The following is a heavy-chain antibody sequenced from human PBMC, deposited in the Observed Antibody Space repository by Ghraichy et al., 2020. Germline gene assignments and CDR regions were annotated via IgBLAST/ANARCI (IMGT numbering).Heavy chain of an antibody. CDR1: GDSVSSNSAS. D-gene: IGHD3-10*01. Sequence: SQTLSLTCAISGDSVSSNSASWNWFRQSPSRGLEWLGRTFYTSKWFNDYAVSVKSRITINPDTSKNQISLQLNSVTPEDSAVYYCARRLYHGYVGYFDSWGQGTLVTVSS. V-gene: IGHV6-1*01. CDR3: ARRLYHGYVGYFDS. J-gene: IGHJ4*02. CDR2: TFYTSKWFN.